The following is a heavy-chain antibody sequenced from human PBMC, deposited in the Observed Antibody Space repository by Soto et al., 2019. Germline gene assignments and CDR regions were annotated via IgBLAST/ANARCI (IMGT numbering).Heavy chain of an antibody. CDR3: ARDGYFDH. V-gene: IGHV1-18*01. Sequence: QVQLVQSGVEVKKPGDSVRVSCKASGYTFTSYGIGWVRQAPGQGLEWMGWISANNGNTKYAQKLQGRVTMTTDASTSTAYMELRSLRSDDAAVYYCARDGYFDHWGQGTLVTVSS. CDR1: GYTFTSYG. CDR2: ISANNGNT. J-gene: IGHJ4*02.